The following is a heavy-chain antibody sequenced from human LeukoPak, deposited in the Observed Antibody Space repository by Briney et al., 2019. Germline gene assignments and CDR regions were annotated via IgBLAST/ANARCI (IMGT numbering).Heavy chain of an antibody. CDR3: ARARGRAAAGPFDY. CDR2: IYYSGGT. Sequence: SETLSLTCTVSGGSISSYYWSWIRQPPGKGLEWIGYIYYSGGTNYNPSPKSRVTISVDTSKNQFSLKLSSVTAADTAVYYCARARGRAAAGPFDYWGQGTLVTVSS. CDR1: GGSISSYY. D-gene: IGHD6-13*01. J-gene: IGHJ4*02. V-gene: IGHV4-59*01.